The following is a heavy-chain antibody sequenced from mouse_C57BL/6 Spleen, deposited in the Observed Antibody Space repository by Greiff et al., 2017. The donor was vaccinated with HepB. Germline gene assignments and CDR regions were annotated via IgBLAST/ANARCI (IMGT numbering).Heavy chain of an antibody. Sequence: EVQLQQSGPELVKPGASVKISCKASGYSFTGYYMNWVKQSPEKSLEWIGEINPSTGGTTYNQKFKAKATLTVDKSSSTAYMQLKSLTSEDSAVYYCARYDGGMDYWGQGTSVTVSS. J-gene: IGHJ4*01. D-gene: IGHD2-3*01. CDR1: GYSFTGYY. CDR2: INPSTGGT. CDR3: ARYDGGMDY. V-gene: IGHV1-42*01.